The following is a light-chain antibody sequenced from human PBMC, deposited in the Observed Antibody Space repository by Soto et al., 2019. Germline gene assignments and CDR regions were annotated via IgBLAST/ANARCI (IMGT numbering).Light chain of an antibody. J-gene: IGKJ1*01. CDR2: GAS. CDR1: ETVIIKY. V-gene: IGKV3-20*01. CDR3: QQSGSSTTT. Sequence: EIVLTQYPGTQSVSPEDTATLSCRASETVIIKYLAWYQQKPGQSPRLLMYGASSRATGIPDRFSGSGSGTDVTITISRLEKEDFAVYYCQQSGSSTTTFGQGTKVDIK.